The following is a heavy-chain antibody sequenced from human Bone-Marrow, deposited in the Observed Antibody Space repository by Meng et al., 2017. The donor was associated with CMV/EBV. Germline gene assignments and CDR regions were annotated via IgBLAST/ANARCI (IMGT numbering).Heavy chain of an antibody. J-gene: IGHJ4*02. CDR3: GRVEGSSIDY. Sequence: SETLSLTCTVSGGSISSSSYYWGWIRQPPGKGLGWIGSIYYSGSTYYNPSLKSRVTISVDTSTNQFSLKLSSVTTAATAVYYCGRVEGSSIDYWGQGTLVNVSS. V-gene: IGHV4-39*07. D-gene: IGHD6-13*01. CDR1: GGSISSSSYY. CDR2: IYYSGST.